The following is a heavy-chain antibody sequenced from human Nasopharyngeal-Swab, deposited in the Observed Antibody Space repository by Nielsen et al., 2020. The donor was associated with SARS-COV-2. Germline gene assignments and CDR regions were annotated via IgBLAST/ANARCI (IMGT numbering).Heavy chain of an antibody. D-gene: IGHD3-10*01. CDR3: ARVDYYGSGLYYYYYMDV. J-gene: IGHJ6*03. CDR1: GYTFSGYY. V-gene: IGHV1-2*06. CDR2: INTNSGNT. Sequence: ASVKVSCKASGYTFSGYYIHWVRQAPGQGLEWMGRINTNSGNTNDAQKFQGRVTMTRDTSISIAYMELSRLTSDDTAIYYCARVDYYGSGLYYYYYMDVWGKGTPVTVSS.